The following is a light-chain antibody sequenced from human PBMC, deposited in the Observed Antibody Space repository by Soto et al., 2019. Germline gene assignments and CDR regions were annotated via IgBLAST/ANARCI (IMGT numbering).Light chain of an antibody. CDR1: SSDVGGYNY. Sequence: QSALTQPASVSGSPGQSITISCSGTSSDVGGYNYVSWYQQYPGKAPKLMIYEVSNRPSGVSNRFSGSKSGNTASLTISGLQAEDEADYYCSSYTTSSTRVFGGGTKLTAL. CDR2: EVS. J-gene: IGLJ2*01. CDR3: SSYTTSSTRV. V-gene: IGLV2-14*01.